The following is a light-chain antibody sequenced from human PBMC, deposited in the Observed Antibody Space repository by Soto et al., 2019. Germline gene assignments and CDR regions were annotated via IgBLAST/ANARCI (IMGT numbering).Light chain of an antibody. J-gene: IGLJ2*01. V-gene: IGLV2-14*01. CDR1: SSDVGGYNY. CDR3: SSYTSSNTLVI. Sequence: QSALTQPASVSGSPGQSITISCTGTSSDVGGYNYVSWYQQHPGKAPKLMIYDVSNRPSGVSNRFSGSKSGNTASLTISGLQAEDEDDYYCSSYTSSNTLVIFGGGTKLTVL. CDR2: DVS.